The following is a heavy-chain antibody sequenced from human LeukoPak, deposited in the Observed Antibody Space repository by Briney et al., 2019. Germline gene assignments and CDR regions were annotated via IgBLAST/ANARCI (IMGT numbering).Heavy chain of an antibody. CDR3: ARDTYYYGAGSYYISYYFDY. D-gene: IGHD3-10*01. CDR1: GGSISSYY. J-gene: IGHJ4*02. V-gene: IGHV4-59*12. Sequence: SETLSLTCTVSGGSISSYYWSWIRQPPGKGLEWIGYIYYSGSTYYNLSLKSRVTISVDTSKNQFSLKLSSVTAADTAVYYCARDTYYYGAGSYYISYYFDYWGQGTLVTVSS. CDR2: IYYSGST.